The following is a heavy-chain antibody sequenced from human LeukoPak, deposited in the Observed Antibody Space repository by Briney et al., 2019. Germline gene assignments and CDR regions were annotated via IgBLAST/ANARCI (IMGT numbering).Heavy chain of an antibody. CDR1: SDSINRDS. CDR3: GRQLEAYGLTADY. D-gene: IGHD2-21*01. J-gene: IGHJ4*02. CDR2: ISYSGTT. V-gene: IGHV4-59*08. Sequence: PSETLSLICTVSSDSINRDSRSWVRQPPGTGLEWSGRISYSGTTNYNPSPKRRVIMSVDTSKNQISLKMYSVTAADSGVYYCGRQLEAYGLTADYWGQGTLVTVSS.